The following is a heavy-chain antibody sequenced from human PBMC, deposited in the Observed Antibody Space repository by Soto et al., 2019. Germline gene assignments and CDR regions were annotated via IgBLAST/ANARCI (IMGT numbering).Heavy chain of an antibody. J-gene: IGHJ4*02. D-gene: IGHD4-4*01. V-gene: IGHV4-39*01. Sequence: PSETLSLTCTVSGGSISTGYYWAWIRQTPGKGLEWIGSVSYGGTTYHNPSLKSRVTISVDTSKNLFSLQLSSVTAADTAVYYCARREFRNYVGFDYWGQGTLVTVSS. CDR2: VSYGGTT. CDR3: ARREFRNYVGFDY. CDR1: GGSISTGYY.